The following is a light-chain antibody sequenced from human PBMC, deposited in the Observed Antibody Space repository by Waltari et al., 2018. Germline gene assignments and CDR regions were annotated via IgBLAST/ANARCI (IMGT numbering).Light chain of an antibody. Sequence: DIQMTQSPSSLSASVGDRVTITCRASRGIRNDLGWYQQKRGKAPKRLIYAASSLQSGVPSRFSGSVSGTEFTLTISSLQPEDFASYYCLQYNSYPWTFGQGTKVEIK. J-gene: IGKJ1*01. CDR3: LQYNSYPWT. V-gene: IGKV1-17*01. CDR2: AAS. CDR1: RGIRND.